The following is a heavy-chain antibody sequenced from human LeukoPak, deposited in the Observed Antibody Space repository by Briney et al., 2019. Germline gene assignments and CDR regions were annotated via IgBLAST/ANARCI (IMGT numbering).Heavy chain of an antibody. CDR2: MNPNSGNT. CDR1: GYTFTSYG. J-gene: IGHJ6*03. Sequence: ASVKVSCKASGYTFTSYGISWVRQATGQGLEWMGWMNPNSGNTGYAQKFQGRVTITRNTSISTAYMELSSLRSEDTAVYYCARGRYYGSGGSYYYYMDVWGKGTTVTVSS. CDR3: ARGRYYGSGGSYYYYMDV. D-gene: IGHD3-10*01. V-gene: IGHV1-8*03.